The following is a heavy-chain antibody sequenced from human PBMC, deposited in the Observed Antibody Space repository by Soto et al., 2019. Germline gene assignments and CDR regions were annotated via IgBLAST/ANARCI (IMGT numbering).Heavy chain of an antibody. V-gene: IGHV1-69*06. CDR2: IIPIFGTA. CDR3: ARGEIYYDSSGYFYGMDV. Sequence: GASVKVSCKASGGTFSSYAISWVRQAPGQGLEWMGGIIPIFGTANYAQKFQGRVTITADKSTSTAYMELSSLRSEDTAVYYCARGEIYYDSSGYFYGMDVWGQGTTVTVSS. D-gene: IGHD3-22*01. J-gene: IGHJ6*02. CDR1: GGTFSSYA.